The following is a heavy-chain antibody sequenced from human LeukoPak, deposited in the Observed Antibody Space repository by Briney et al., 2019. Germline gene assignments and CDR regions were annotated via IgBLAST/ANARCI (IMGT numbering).Heavy chain of an antibody. D-gene: IGHD6-6*01. CDR1: GYTFTSYD. V-gene: IGHV1-8*01. CDR3: ARDGRASIAAPVYYYYGMDV. CDR2: MNPNSGNT. Sequence: ASVKVSCKASGYTFTSYDINWVRQATGQGLEWMGWMNPNSGNTGYAQKFQGRVTMTRNTSISTAYMELSSLRSEDTAVYYCARDGRASIAAPVYYYYGMDVWGQGTTVTVSS. J-gene: IGHJ6*02.